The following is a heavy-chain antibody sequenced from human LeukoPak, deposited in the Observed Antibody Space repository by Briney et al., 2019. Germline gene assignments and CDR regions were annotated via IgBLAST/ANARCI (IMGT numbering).Heavy chain of an antibody. CDR1: GGSFSGYY. V-gene: IGHV4-34*01. D-gene: IGHD6-13*01. CDR3: AREIAAAGRLDY. J-gene: IGHJ4*02. CDR2: INHSGST. Sequence: PSETLSLTCAVYGGSFSGYYWSWIRQPPGKGLEWIGEINHSGSTNYNPSLKSRVTISVDRSKNQFSLKLSSVTAADTAVYYCAREIAAAGRLDYWGQGTLVTVSS.